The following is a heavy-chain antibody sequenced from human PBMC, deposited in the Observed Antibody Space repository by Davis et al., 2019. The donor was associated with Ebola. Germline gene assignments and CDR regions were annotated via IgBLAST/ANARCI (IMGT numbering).Heavy chain of an antibody. CDR3: ARAVGGWGPWFDP. CDR2: INHSEST. D-gene: IGHD3-16*01. CDR1: GGSFSGYY. Sequence: GSLRLSCAVYGGSFSGYYWSWIRQPPGKGLEWIGEINHSESTNYNPSLKSRVTISVDTSKNQFSLKLSSVTAADTAVYYCARAVGGWGPWFDPWGQGTLVTVSS. J-gene: IGHJ5*02. V-gene: IGHV4-34*01.